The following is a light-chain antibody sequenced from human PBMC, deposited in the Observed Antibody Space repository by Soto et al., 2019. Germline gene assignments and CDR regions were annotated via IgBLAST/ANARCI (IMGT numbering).Light chain of an antibody. V-gene: IGLV2-8*01. CDR1: SSDVGGYNY. CDR3: SSFAGRNNVV. J-gene: IGLJ2*01. Sequence: QSALTQPPSASGSPGQSVTISCTGTSSDVGGYNYVSWYQHHPGKAPKLMIYEATKRPSGVPDRFSGSKSGNTASLTVSGLQTEDEADYYCSSFAGRNNVVFGGGTQLTVL. CDR2: EAT.